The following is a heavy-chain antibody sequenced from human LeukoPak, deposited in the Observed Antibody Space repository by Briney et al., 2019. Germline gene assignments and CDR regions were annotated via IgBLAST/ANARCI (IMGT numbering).Heavy chain of an antibody. CDR2: IYPSGSI. CDR3: ARDEVYYYDSSGYYFYFDP. CDR1: GGSISSYY. D-gene: IGHD3-22*01. Sequence: SETLSLTCTVSGGSISSYYWSWIRQPAGKGLEWIGRIYPSGSINYNPSLKSRVTMSVDTSKNQFSLKLSSVTAADTAVYYCARDEVYYYDSSGYYFYFDPWGQGTLVTVSS. V-gene: IGHV4-4*07. J-gene: IGHJ5*02.